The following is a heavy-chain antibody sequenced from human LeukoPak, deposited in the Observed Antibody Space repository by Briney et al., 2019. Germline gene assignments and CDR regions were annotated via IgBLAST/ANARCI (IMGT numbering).Heavy chain of an antibody. CDR2: ISSSGSTI. V-gene: IGHV3-48*03. CDR1: GFTFSSYA. Sequence: GGSLRLSCAASGFTFSSYAMSWVRQAPGKGLEWVSYISSSGSTIYYADSVKGRFTISRDNAKNSLYLQMNSLRAEDTAVYYCASWKAYYYDSSGYFDYWGQGTLVTVSS. CDR3: ASWKAYYYDSSGYFDY. J-gene: IGHJ4*02. D-gene: IGHD3-22*01.